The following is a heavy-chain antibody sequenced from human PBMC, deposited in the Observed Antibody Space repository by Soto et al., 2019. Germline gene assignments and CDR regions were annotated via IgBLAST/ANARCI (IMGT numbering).Heavy chain of an antibody. V-gene: IGHV3-7*01. J-gene: IGHJ4*02. Sequence: LRLSCAASGFTFSSYWMSWVRQAPGKGLEWVANIKQDGSEKKYVDSVKGRFTISRDNAKNSLYLQMNSLRAEDTAVYYCARPSGTYYINPIDYWGQGTLVTVSS. CDR2: IKQDGSEK. CDR1: GFTFSSYW. D-gene: IGHD1-26*01. CDR3: ARPSGTYYINPIDY.